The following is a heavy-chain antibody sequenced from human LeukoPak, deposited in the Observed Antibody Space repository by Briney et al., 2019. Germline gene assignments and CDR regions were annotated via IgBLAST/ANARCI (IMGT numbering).Heavy chain of an antibody. V-gene: IGHV4-34*01. J-gene: IGHJ4*02. D-gene: IGHD5-18*01. CDR1: GGSFSGYY. Sequence: SETLSLTCAVYGGSFSGYYWSWIRQPPGKGLEWIGEINHSGSTNYNPSLKGRVTISVDSSKNQFSLKLSSVTAADTAVYYCARLRYSYGGYYFDYWGQGTLVTVSS. CDR2: INHSGST. CDR3: ARLRYSYGGYYFDY.